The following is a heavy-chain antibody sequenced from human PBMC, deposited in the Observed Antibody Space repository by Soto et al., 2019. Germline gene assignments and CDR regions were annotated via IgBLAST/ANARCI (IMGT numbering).Heavy chain of an antibody. V-gene: IGHV1-46*03. CDR3: AREDTRHFDY. D-gene: IGHD2-2*01. CDR1: GYTFTSYY. J-gene: IGHJ4*02. CDR2: INPSGGST. Sequence: QVQLVQSGAEVKKPGASVKVSCKASGYTFTSYYMHWVRQAPAQGLEWMGIINPSGGSTSYAQKVQGRVAMTRDTSTITVYMELSSLRSEDTAVYYCAREDTRHFDYWGQGNLVTVSS.